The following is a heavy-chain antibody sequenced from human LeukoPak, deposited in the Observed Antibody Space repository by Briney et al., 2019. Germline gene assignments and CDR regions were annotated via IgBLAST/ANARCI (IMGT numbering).Heavy chain of an antibody. CDR3: QSRFLEWLLDY. V-gene: IGHV4-39*01. D-gene: IGHD3-3*01. CDR1: GDSIRSNNYY. Sequence: SETLSLTCTVSGDSIRSNNYYWGWIRQPPGTGLEWIGSIYDTGSTFYNPSLKSRVIISVDTFKNQFSLKLSSVTAADTAVYYCQSRFLEWLLDYWGQGTLVTVSS. J-gene: IGHJ4*02. CDR2: IYDTGST.